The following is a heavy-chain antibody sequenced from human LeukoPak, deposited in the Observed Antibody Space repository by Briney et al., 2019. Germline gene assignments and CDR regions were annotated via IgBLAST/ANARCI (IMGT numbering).Heavy chain of an antibody. D-gene: IGHD3-9*01. CDR1: GFTFGDYA. Sequence: GGSLRLSCTASGFTFGDYALTWVRQAPGKGLEWVGFISSNVYGGTTEYATSVKGRFTISRDDSKSIAYLQMNSLNSEDTAVYYCTRVPLRHFEWIFGYFDSWGQGTLVTVSS. CDR3: TRVPLRHFEWIFGYFDS. CDR2: ISSNVYGGTT. J-gene: IGHJ4*02. V-gene: IGHV3-49*04.